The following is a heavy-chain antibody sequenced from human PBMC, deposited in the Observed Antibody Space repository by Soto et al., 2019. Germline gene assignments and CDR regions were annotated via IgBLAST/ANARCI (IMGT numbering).Heavy chain of an antibody. Sequence: PGGSLRLSCAASGFTFDDYAMHWVRQAPGKGLEWVSSISDTGGDSYYADSMDGRFTVSRDNSKNTLYLQINSLRAEDTAIYYCVRDLYRSATMPCLDHWGQGALVTVSS. CDR3: VRDLYRSATMPCLDH. D-gene: IGHD1-1*01. CDR2: ISDTGGDS. V-gene: IGHV3-23*01. J-gene: IGHJ5*02. CDR1: GFTFDDYA.